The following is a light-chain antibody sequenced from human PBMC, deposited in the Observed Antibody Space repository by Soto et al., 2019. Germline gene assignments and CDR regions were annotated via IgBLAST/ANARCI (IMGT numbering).Light chain of an antibody. V-gene: IGKV3-15*01. CDR2: GAS. CDR1: QSVGSN. J-gene: IGKJ1*01. CDR3: QQYNNWPGT. Sequence: VITQSPATLSVTPGERATLSCRASQSVGSNLAWYQQKPGQAPRLLIYGASTRATGIPARFSGSGSGTEFTLTISSLQSEDFAVYYCQQYNNWPGTFGQGTKVDI.